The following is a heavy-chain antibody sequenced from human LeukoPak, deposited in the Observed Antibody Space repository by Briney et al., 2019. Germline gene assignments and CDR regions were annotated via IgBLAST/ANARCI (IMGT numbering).Heavy chain of an antibody. D-gene: IGHD3-9*01. J-gene: IGHJ4*02. CDR3: AKDLDDYDILTGYYNSVY. CDR1: GFTFSSSA. V-gene: IGHV3-23*01. Sequence: PGGSLRLSCAASGFTFSSSAMSWVRQAPGKGLEWVSTISGSGDRTYYADSVKGRFTISRDNSKNTLFLHMNSLRAEDTAVYYCAKDLDDYDILTGYYNSVYWGQGTLVTVSS. CDR2: ISGSGDRT.